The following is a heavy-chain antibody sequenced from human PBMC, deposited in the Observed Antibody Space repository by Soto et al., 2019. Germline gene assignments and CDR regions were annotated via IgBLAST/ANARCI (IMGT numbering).Heavy chain of an antibody. CDR1: GFSLSNARMG. J-gene: IGHJ4*02. CDR3: ARIAPGNILTGYLDY. Sequence: SGPTLVNPTEPLTLTCTVSGFSLSNARMGVSWIRQPPGKALEWLAHIFSNDEKSYSTSLKSRLTISKDTSKSQVVLTMTNMDPVDTATYYCARIAPGNILTGYLDYWGQGTLVTVSS. D-gene: IGHD3-9*01. CDR2: IFSNDEK. V-gene: IGHV2-26*01.